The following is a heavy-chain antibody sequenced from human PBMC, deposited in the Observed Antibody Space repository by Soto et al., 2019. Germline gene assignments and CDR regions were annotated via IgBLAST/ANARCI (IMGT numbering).Heavy chain of an antibody. J-gene: IGHJ4*02. CDR3: ARHTWTIRAGFDY. D-gene: IGHD3-3*02. V-gene: IGHV4-59*12. Sequence: QVQLQESGPGLVKPSETLSLTCTVPGGSISSYYWDWIRQPQGKGLEWIGYTHYSGNTNYHPSLKGRVTISLDTSRNQFSLNLSAVTAADTAVYYCARHTWTIRAGFDYWGQGALVTVSS. CDR1: GGSISSYY. CDR2: THYSGNT.